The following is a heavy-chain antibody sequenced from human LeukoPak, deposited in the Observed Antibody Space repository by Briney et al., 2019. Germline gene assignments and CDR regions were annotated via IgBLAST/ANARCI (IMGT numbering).Heavy chain of an antibody. V-gene: IGHV4-61*02. CDR2: IYTSGST. J-gene: IGHJ5*02. D-gene: IGHD3-3*01. CDR3: ARAPTIFGVVTNNWFDP. CDR1: GGSISSGSYY. Sequence: SETLSLTCTVSGGSISSGSYYWSWIRQPAGKGLEWIGRIYTSGSTNYNPSLKSRVTISVDTSKNQFSLKLSSVTAADTAVYYCARAPTIFGVVTNNWFDPWGQGTLVTVSS.